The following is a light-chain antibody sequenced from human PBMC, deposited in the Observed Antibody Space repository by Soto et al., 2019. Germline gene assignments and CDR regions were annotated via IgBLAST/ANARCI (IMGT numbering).Light chain of an antibody. Sequence: DIQMTQSPSTLSASVGDRGTITCRASQSISSWLAWYQQKPGKAPKLLIYDASSLESGVPSMFSGSGSGTEFTLTISSLQPDDFATYYCQQYNSWWTFGQGIKVEIK. CDR2: DAS. V-gene: IGKV1-5*01. CDR3: QQYNSWWT. J-gene: IGKJ1*01. CDR1: QSISSW.